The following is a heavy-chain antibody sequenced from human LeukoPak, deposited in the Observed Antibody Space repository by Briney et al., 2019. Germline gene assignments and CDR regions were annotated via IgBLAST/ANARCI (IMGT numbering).Heavy chain of an antibody. CDR1: GFTFSSYA. CDR3: ARVCLSSNCPNLDY. D-gene: IGHD2-2*01. V-gene: IGHV3-30-3*01. Sequence: GGSLRLSCAASGFTFSSYAMHWVRQAPGKGLEWVAVISYDGSNKYYADSVKGRFTISRDNAKNSLYLQMTSLTAEDTAVYYCARVCLSSNCPNLDYWGQGTLVTVSS. J-gene: IGHJ4*02. CDR2: ISYDGSNK.